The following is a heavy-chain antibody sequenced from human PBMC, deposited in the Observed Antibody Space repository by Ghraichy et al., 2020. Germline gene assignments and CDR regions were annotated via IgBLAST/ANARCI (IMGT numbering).Heavy chain of an antibody. CDR3: ARATYYYGSGRFDP. CDR2: IYYSGST. Sequence: GSLRLSCTVSGGSVSSGSYYWSWIRQPPGKGLEWIGYIYYSGSTNYNPSLKSRVTISVDTSTNQFSLKLSSVTAADTAMYYCARATYYYGSGRFDPWGQGTLVTVSS. CDR1: GGSVSSGSYY. D-gene: IGHD3-10*01. V-gene: IGHV4-61*01. J-gene: IGHJ5*02.